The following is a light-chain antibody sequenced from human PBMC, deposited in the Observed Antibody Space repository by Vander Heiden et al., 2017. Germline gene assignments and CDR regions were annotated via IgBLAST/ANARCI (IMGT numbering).Light chain of an antibody. V-gene: IGKV4-1*01. Sequence: DLVVPQFPDSLAVSLGERATINCKSSQSVLYSSNNKNYLAWYQQKPGQPPKLLIYWASTRESGVPDRFSGSGSGTDFTLTISSLQAEDVAVYYCQQYYSTPRTFGQGTKVKIK. CDR3: QQYYSTPRT. CDR1: QSVLYSSNNKNY. J-gene: IGKJ1*01. CDR2: WAS.